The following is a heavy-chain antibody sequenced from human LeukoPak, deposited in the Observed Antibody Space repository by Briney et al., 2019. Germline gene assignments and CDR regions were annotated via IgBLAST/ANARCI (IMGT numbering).Heavy chain of an antibody. J-gene: IGHJ6*03. D-gene: IGHD4-17*01. Sequence: GGSLRLSCAGSGFSFSDYHISWIHQAPGKGLEWISHIRSSGNTIYYADAVKGRFTISRDNAKNSLYLQMNSLRAEDTAVYYCARGSPTGYYYMDVWGKGTTVTVSS. CDR3: ARGSPTGYYYMDV. CDR2: IRSSGNTI. CDR1: GFSFSDYH. V-gene: IGHV3-11*04.